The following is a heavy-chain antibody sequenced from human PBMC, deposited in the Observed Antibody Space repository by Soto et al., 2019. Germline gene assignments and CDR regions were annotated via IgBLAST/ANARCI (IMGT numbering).Heavy chain of an antibody. J-gene: IGHJ4*02. V-gene: IGHV1-18*01. D-gene: IGHD3-16*01. Sequence: CKACGYRFKSYGVSWALQDTGQGLEWMGWISAYNGNTNYAQKLQGRVTMTTDTSTSTAYMELRSLRSDDTAVYYCVRDKIDYDYIWGSIDLDYWGQGTVVPVSS. CDR3: VRDKIDYDYIWGSIDLDY. CDR2: ISAYNGNT. CDR1: GYRFKSYG.